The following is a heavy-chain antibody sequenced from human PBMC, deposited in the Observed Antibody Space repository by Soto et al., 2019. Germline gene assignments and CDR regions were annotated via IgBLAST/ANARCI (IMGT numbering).Heavy chain of an antibody. CDR2: IYHSGST. Sequence: SETLSLTCAVSGGSISSGGYSWSWIRQPPGKGLAWIGYIYHSGSTYYNPSLKSRVTISVDRSKNQFSLKLSSVTAADTAVYYCARDMHDGFTHCFDPWGQGTLVTVSS. D-gene: IGHD3-16*01. J-gene: IGHJ5*02. CDR3: ARDMHDGFTHCFDP. CDR1: GGSISSGGYS. V-gene: IGHV4-30-2*01.